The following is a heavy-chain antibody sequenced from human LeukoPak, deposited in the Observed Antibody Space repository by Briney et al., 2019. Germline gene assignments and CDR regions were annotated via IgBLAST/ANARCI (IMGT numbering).Heavy chain of an antibody. CDR2: IGTAGDT. CDR3: ARAAQLRGIAAAGTEAFDI. V-gene: IGHV3-13*01. CDR1: GFTFSSYD. J-gene: IGHJ3*02. Sequence: GGSLRLSCAASGFTFSSYDMHWVRQATGKGLEWVSAIGTAGDTYYPGSVKGRFTISRENAKNSLYLQMNSLRAGDTAVYYCARAAQLRGIAAAGTEAFDIWGQGTMVTVSS. D-gene: IGHD6-13*01.